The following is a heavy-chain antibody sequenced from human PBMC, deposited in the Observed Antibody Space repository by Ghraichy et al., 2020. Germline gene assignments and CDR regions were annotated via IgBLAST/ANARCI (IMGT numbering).Heavy chain of an antibody. CDR2: IKQDGSEK. CDR3: AREGEWFGESTNWYFDL. D-gene: IGHD3-10*01. Sequence: GGSLRLSCAASGFTCSSDWMSWVRQAPGKGLEWVANIKQDGSEKYYVDSVKGRFTISRDNAKNSLYLQMNSLRAEDTAVYYCAREGEWFGESTNWYFDLWGRGTLVTVSS. CDR1: GFTCSSDW. J-gene: IGHJ2*01. V-gene: IGHV3-7*01.